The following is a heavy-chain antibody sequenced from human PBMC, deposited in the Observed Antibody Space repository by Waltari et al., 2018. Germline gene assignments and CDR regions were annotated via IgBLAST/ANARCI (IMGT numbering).Heavy chain of an antibody. D-gene: IGHD5-12*01. J-gene: IGHJ4*02. CDR1: GPTFRSLW. CDR3: ARDRGSQYFFDY. CDR2: IKQDGSEK. Sequence: EVQLVESGGGLVQPGGSLRLSCAASGPTFRSLWMSWVRQAPGKGLEWVANIKQDGSEKYYVDSVKGRFTISRDNAKNSLYLQMNSLRAEDTAVYYCARDRGSQYFFDYWGQGTLVTVSS. V-gene: IGHV3-7*01.